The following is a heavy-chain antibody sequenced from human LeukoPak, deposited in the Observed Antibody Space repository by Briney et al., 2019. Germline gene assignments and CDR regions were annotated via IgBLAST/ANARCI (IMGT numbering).Heavy chain of an antibody. CDR1: GFTFSSYA. D-gene: IGHD3-10*01. J-gene: IGHJ2*01. Sequence: GGSLRLSCSASGFTFSSYAMHWVRQAPGKGLEYVSAISSNGGSTYYADSVKGRFTISRDNSKNTLYLQMSSLRAEDTAVYYCAKDSGVIAGHWYFDLWGRGTLVSVSS. V-gene: IGHV3-64D*09. CDR3: AKDSGVIAGHWYFDL. CDR2: ISSNGGST.